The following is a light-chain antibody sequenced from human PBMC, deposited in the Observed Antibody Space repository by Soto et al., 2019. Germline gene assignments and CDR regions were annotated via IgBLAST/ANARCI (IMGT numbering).Light chain of an antibody. CDR1: QSVSDS. J-gene: IGKJ1*01. CDR3: QQYNSYWT. Sequence: DLQMTHSPSTLSASVGDRVTITCRASQSVSDSLAWYQQKPGKAPNLLIYRASSLESGVPSRFSGSGSGTEFILTISSLQPDDFATYYCQQYNSYWTFGQGTKV. V-gene: IGKV1-5*03. CDR2: RAS.